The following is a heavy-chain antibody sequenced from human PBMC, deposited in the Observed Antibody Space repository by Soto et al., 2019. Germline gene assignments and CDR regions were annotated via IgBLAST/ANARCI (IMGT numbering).Heavy chain of an antibody. D-gene: IGHD2-21*02. V-gene: IGHV3-30*18. CDR3: AKGYIREPATAIPVDY. Sequence: GGSLRLSCAASGFTFSSYGMHWVRQAPGKGLEWVAVISYDGSNKYYADSVKGRFTISRDNSKNTLYLQMNSLRAEDTAVYYCAKGYIREPATAIPVDYWGQGTLVTVSS. CDR2: ISYDGSNK. CDR1: GFTFSSYG. J-gene: IGHJ4*02.